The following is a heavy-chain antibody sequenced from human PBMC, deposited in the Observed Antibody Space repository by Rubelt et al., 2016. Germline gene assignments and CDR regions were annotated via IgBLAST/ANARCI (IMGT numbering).Heavy chain of an antibody. V-gene: IGHV4-39*01. D-gene: IGHD3-22*01. Sequence: QLQLQESGPGLVMPSGTLSLTCTVSGGSISSSSYYWGWLRQPPGKELEWIGSIYYSGSTYYNPPFKSRVTIAVDTSKNQFSLKLSSVTAADTAVYYCASGDDSSGYYYPDRKENWFDPWGQGTLVTVSS. CDR1: GGSISSSSYY. J-gene: IGHJ5*02. CDR2: IYYSGST. CDR3: ASGDDSSGYYYPDRKENWFDP.